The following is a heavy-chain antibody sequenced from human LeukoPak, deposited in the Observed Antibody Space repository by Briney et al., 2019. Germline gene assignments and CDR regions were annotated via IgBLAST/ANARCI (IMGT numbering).Heavy chain of an antibody. J-gene: IGHJ5*02. CDR3: ARTVGYCSSTSCYQYNWFDP. CDR2: ISSSSSYI. CDR1: GFTFSSYA. Sequence: GGSLRLSCAASGFTFSSYAMSWVRQAPGKGLEWVSSISSSSSYIYYADSVKGRFTISRDNAKNSLYLQMNSLRAEDTAVYYCARTVGYCSSTSCYQYNWFDPWGQGTLVTVSS. V-gene: IGHV3-21*01. D-gene: IGHD2-2*01.